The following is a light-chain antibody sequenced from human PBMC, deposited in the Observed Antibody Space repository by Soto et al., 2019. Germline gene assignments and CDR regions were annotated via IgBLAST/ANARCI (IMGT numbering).Light chain of an antibody. J-gene: IGKJ1*01. CDR3: QQYASSPPAT. V-gene: IGKV3-20*01. CDR1: QSVSSSY. Sequence: EIVLTQSPGTLSLSPGERATLSCRASQSVSSSYLAWYQHKPGQAPRLLIYAASSRATGIPDRFSGTGSGTDFTLTISRLEPEDFAVYYCQQYASSPPATFGQGTKVEIK. CDR2: AAS.